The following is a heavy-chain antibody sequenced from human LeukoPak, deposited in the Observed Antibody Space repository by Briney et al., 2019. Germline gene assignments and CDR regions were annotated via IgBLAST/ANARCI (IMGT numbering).Heavy chain of an antibody. CDR2: IYHAGGT. Sequence: SGTLSLTCAVSGGSISSDNWWGWVRQTPGKGLEWIAEIYHAGGTNYNASLKSRVTISVDTSKNQFSLKLSSVTAADTAVYYCARCITMIVVVTGDAFDIWGQGTMVTVSS. D-gene: IGHD3-22*01. J-gene: IGHJ3*02. CDR1: GGSISSDNW. CDR3: ARCITMIVVVTGDAFDI. V-gene: IGHV4-4*02.